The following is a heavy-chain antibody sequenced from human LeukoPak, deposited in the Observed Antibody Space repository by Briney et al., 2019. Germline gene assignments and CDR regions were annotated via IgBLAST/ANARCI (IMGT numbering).Heavy chain of an antibody. CDR3: ATGDHFDY. CDR2: ISRGGSTI. Sequence: GGSLRLSCAASGFTFSNAWMNWVRQAPGKGLVWVSYISRGGSTIYYADSVKGRFTISRDNAKNSLYLQMNSLRAEDTAVYYCATGDHFDYWGQGTLVTVSS. V-gene: IGHV3-48*04. J-gene: IGHJ4*02. D-gene: IGHD7-27*01. CDR1: GFTFSNAW.